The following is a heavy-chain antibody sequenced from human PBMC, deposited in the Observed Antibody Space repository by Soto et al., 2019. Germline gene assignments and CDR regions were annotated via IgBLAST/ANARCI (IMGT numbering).Heavy chain of an antibody. D-gene: IGHD6-6*01. CDR3: ARGLSSSSEGMDV. CDR2: ISPGSRYP. Sequence: RGFTRLSCVGSCLTFGGCYMRWVRQAPGKGLEWLSYISPGSRYPAYADSVKGRFTISRDNARRSLFLQMTSLTAEDTAMYYCARGLSSSSEGMDVWGQGTTVTASS. V-gene: IGHV3-11*06. J-gene: IGHJ6*02. CDR1: CLTFGGCY.